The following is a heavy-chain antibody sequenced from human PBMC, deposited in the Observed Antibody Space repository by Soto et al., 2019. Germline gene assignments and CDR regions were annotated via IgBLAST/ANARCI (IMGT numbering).Heavy chain of an antibody. D-gene: IGHD2-2*01. V-gene: IGHV2-5*01. CDR1: GFSLTTSGVG. Sequence: SGPTLVNPTQTLTLTCTFSGFSLTTSGVGVGWIRQPPGKALEWLALIYWNDDKRYSPSLKGRLIITKDTSKNKVVLAMTNMDPVDTATYYCAHHTITPATNWFDPWGLGTMVTVSS. CDR2: IYWNDDK. J-gene: IGHJ5*02. CDR3: AHHTITPATNWFDP.